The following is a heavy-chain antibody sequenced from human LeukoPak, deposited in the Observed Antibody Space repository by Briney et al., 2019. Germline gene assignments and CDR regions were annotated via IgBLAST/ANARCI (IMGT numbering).Heavy chain of an antibody. CDR2: IYHSGST. CDR1: GGSISSSNW. J-gene: IGHJ4*02. Sequence: PSGTLSLTCAVSGGSISSSNWWSWVRQPPGKGLEWIGEIYHSGSTNYNPSLKSRVTISVDKSKNQFSLKLSSVTAADTAVYYCARDLASCAGDCYSDGFDYWGQGTLVTVSS. D-gene: IGHD2-21*02. V-gene: IGHV4-4*02. CDR3: ARDLASCAGDCYSDGFDY.